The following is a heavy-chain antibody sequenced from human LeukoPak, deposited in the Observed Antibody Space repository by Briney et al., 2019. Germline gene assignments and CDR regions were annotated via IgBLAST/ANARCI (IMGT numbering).Heavy chain of an antibody. CDR2: INHSGST. Sequence: PSETLSLTRAVYGGSFSGYYWSWIRQPPGKGLEWIGEINHSGSTNYNPSLKSRVTISVDTSKNQFSLKLSSVTAADTAVYYCARFVRHCSSTSCYYYYGMDVWGKGTTVTVSS. J-gene: IGHJ6*04. CDR3: ARFVRHCSSTSCYYYYGMDV. D-gene: IGHD2-2*01. CDR1: GGSFSGYY. V-gene: IGHV4-34*01.